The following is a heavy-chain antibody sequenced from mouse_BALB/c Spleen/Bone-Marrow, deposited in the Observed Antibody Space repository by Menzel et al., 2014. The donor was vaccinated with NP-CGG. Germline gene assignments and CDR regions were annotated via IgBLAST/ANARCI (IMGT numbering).Heavy chain of an antibody. CDR3: ARGSYYEGAMDY. J-gene: IGHJ4*01. D-gene: IGHD1-1*01. CDR2: IWAGGST. CDR1: GFSLTSYG. Sequence: VKVDESGPGLVAPSQSLSITCTVSGFSLTSYGVHWVRQPPGKVLEWLGVIWAGGSTNYNSALMSRLSISKDNSKSQVFLKMNSLQTDDTAMYYCARGSYYEGAMDYWGQGTSVTVSS. V-gene: IGHV2-9*02.